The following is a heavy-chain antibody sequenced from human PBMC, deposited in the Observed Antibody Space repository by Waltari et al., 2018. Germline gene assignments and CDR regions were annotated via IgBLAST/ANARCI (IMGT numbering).Heavy chain of an antibody. J-gene: IGHJ2*01. Sequence: QVQLQESGPGLVKPSETLSLTCTVSGGSISSHYWSWIRQPAGKGLEWIGRMFPGGSPNYTPSLKSRVTMSVDTSKNQFSLNVNSVTAADTAVYYCARVEMGNQWYFDLWGRGTLVTVSS. CDR3: ARVEMGNQWYFDL. CDR1: GGSISSHY. CDR2: MFPGGSP. V-gene: IGHV4-4*07. D-gene: IGHD7-27*01.